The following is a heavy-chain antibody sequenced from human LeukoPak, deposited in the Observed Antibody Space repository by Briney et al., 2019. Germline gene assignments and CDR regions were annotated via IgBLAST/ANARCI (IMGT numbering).Heavy chain of an antibody. Sequence: GGSLRLSCADSGFTFSSYWMSWVRQAPGKGLEWVANIKQDGSEKYYVASVKGRFTISRDNAKNSLYLQMNSLRAEDTAVYYCARDRSDILTGYNDAFDIWGQGTMVTVSS. CDR3: ARDRSDILTGYNDAFDI. J-gene: IGHJ3*02. CDR1: GFTFSSYW. CDR2: IKQDGSEK. D-gene: IGHD3-9*01. V-gene: IGHV3-7*01.